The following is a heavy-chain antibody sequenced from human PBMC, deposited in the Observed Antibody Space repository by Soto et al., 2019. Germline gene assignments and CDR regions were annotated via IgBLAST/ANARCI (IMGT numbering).Heavy chain of an antibody. CDR3: ARDLGAGVRYYYYMDV. J-gene: IGHJ6*03. V-gene: IGHV1-69*04. Sequence: SVKVSCKASGGTFSSYTISWVRQAPGQGLEWMGRIIPILGIANYAQKFQGRVTITADKSTSTAYMELSSLRSEDTAVYYCARDLGAGVRYYYYMDVWGKGTTVTVSS. CDR2: IIPILGIA. CDR1: GGTFSSYT. D-gene: IGHD1-26*01.